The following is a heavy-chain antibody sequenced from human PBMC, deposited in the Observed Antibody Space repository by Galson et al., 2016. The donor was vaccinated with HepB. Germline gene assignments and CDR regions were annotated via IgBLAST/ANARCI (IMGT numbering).Heavy chain of an antibody. CDR2: MSHSGSA. J-gene: IGHJ4*02. Sequence: ETLSLTCSFFGESFSGYFWTWIRQSPGVGLEWIGEMSHSGSANYNPSLKSRVTLSIDTSKKPFFLNLTSVTAADTGVYYCARAWRQWLVPWGQGALVTVSS. CDR1: GESFSGYF. CDR3: ARAWRQWLVP. D-gene: IGHD6-19*01. V-gene: IGHV4-34*01.